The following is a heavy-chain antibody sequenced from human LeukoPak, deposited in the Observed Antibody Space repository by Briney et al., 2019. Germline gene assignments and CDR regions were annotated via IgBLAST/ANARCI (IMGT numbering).Heavy chain of an antibody. J-gene: IGHJ6*03. CDR2: IYTSGST. CDR3: ARHYYDSSGYYPRGYYYYYMDV. V-gene: IGHV4-4*09. Sequence: SETLSLTCTVSGGSISSYYWSWIRQPPGKGLEWIGYIYTSGSTNYNPSLKSRVTISVDTSKNQFSLKLSSVTAADTAVYYCARHYYDSSGYYPRGYYYYYMDVWGKGTTVTVSS. D-gene: IGHD3-22*01. CDR1: GGSISSYY.